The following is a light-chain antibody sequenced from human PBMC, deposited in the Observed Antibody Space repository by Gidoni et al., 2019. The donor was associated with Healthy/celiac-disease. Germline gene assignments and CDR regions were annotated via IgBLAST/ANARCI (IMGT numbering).Light chain of an antibody. CDR1: QGISNY. V-gene: IGKV1-27*01. Sequence: DIQMTQSPSSLSASVGDRVTITCRASQGISNYLAWYQQKPGKVPSRFSGSGSGTDFTLTISSLQPEDVATYYCQKYNSAPYTVGQGTKLEIK. J-gene: IGKJ2*01. CDR3: QKYNSAPYT.